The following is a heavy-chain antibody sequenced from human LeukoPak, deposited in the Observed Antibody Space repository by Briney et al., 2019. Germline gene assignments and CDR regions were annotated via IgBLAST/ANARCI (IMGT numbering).Heavy chain of an antibody. D-gene: IGHD5-18*01. CDR1: GGSISSYN. CDR3: ARHGVDTAIQAGYYYYGMDV. Sequence: ASETLSLTCTGSGGSISSYNWSWIRQPPGKELEWIGYIYYSGSTNYNPSLKSRVTISVDTSKNQFSLKLSSVTAADTAVYYCARHGVDTAIQAGYYYYGMDVWGQGTTVTVSS. J-gene: IGHJ6*02. CDR2: IYYSGST. V-gene: IGHV4-59*08.